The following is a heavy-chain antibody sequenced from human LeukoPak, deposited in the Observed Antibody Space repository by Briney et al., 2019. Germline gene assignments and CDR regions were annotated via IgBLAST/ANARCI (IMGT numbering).Heavy chain of an antibody. CDR3: ARDRDDILTGYGFDP. D-gene: IGHD3-9*01. J-gene: IGHJ5*02. V-gene: IGHV3-21*01. CDR1: GFTFSSYS. Sequence: PGGSLRLSCAASGFTFSSYSMNWVRQAPGKGLEWVSSISSSSSYIYYADSVKGRFTISRDNAKNSLYLQMNSLRAEDTAVYYCARDRDDILTGYGFDPWGQGTLVTVPS. CDR2: ISSSSSYI.